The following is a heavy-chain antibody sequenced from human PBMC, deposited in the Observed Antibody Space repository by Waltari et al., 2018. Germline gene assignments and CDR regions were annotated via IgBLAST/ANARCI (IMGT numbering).Heavy chain of an antibody. D-gene: IGHD2-21*01. CDR2: IRRGAVGGTR. CDR3: VTNSKGWFDP. J-gene: IGHJ5*02. Sequence: EVQLLDPGGGLAKPGGSLKLSCAASGFSFNDALISVVRQSPGRGLGWMARIRRGAVGGTRKYAPFMKGRFSLSRDDSKETVSLEINRLQLEDTAIYYCVTNSKGWFDPWGPGTQVTVSS. V-gene: IGHV3-15*06. CDR1: GFSFNDAL.